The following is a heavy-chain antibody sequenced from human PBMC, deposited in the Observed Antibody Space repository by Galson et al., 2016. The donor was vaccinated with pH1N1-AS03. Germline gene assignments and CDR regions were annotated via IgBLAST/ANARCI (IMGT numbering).Heavy chain of an antibody. J-gene: IGHJ6*02. CDR2: ISYDGVTE. D-gene: IGHD2-15*01. CDR3: ARGYCGGGGCHNWGGMDV. CDR1: GFTFSRYP. Sequence: SLRLSCAASGFTFSRYPIHWVRQAPGKGLEWEALISYDGVTEHYADSVKGRFTISRDNFKNTAYLQMNSLRADDMAVYYCARGYCGGGGCHNWGGMDVWGQGTTVTVSS. V-gene: IGHV3-30*03.